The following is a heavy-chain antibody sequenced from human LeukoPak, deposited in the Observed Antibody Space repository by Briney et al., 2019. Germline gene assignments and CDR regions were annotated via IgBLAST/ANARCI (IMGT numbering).Heavy chain of an antibody. V-gene: IGHV3-30*18. CDR2: VSYDETNK. CDR1: GFTFSSYS. CDR3: AKRAQYYFDY. J-gene: IGHJ4*02. Sequence: GGSLRLSCAASGFTFSSYSMNWVRQAPGKGLEWVAVVSYDETNKYYAESVKGRFTISRDNSKSTLYLQMITLRADDTAVYYCAKRAQYYFDYWGQGTLVTVSS.